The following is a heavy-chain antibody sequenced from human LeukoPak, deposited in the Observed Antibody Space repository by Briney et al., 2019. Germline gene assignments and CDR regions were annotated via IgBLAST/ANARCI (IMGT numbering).Heavy chain of an antibody. D-gene: IGHD3-10*01. CDR2: ISSSGGST. Sequence: GGSLRLSCAASGFTFSSYAMSWVRQAPGKGLEWVSAISSSGGSTYYADSVKGRFTISRDNSKNTLYLQMNSLRAEDTAVYYCAKGPYGSGSSINWFDPWGQGTLVTVSS. CDR3: AKGPYGSGSSINWFDP. V-gene: IGHV3-23*01. CDR1: GFTFSSYA. J-gene: IGHJ5*02.